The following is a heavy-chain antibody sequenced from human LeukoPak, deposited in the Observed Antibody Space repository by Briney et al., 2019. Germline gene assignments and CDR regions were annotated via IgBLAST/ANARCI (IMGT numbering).Heavy chain of an antibody. J-gene: IGHJ4*02. CDR3: ARVTTVTTGLADY. V-gene: IGHV4-31*03. Sequence: SQTLSLTCTVSGGSISSGGYYWRWIRQHPGKGLEWIGYIYYSGSTYYNPSLKSRVTISVDTSKNQFSLKLSSVTAADTAVYYCARVTTVTTGLADYWGQGTLVTVSS. CDR2: IYYSGST. CDR1: GGSISSGGYY. D-gene: IGHD4-17*01.